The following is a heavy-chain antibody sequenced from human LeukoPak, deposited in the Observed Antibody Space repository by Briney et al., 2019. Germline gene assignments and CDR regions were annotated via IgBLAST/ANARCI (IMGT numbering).Heavy chain of an antibody. V-gene: IGHV3-7*01. Sequence: PGGSLRLSCAASGFTFSDYWMTWVRQAPGKGLEWVANIKQDGSEKDYVGSVKGRFTISRDNAKNSLYLQMDSLRVEDTAVYYCARKGGYSSGYYYWGQGTLVTVSS. D-gene: IGHD3-22*01. CDR2: IKQDGSEK. J-gene: IGHJ4*02. CDR3: ARKGGYSSGYYY. CDR1: GFTFSDYW.